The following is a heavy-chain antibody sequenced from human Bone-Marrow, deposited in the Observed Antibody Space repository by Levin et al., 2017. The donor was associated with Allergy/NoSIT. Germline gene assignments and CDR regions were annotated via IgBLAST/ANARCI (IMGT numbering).Heavy chain of an antibody. Sequence: GESLKISCAASGFTFSSYAMHWVRQAPGKGLEWVAVISYDGSNKYYADSVKGRFTISRDNSKNTLYLQMNSLRAEDTAVYYCARATHPRRDGYNNYFDYWGQGTLVTVSS. V-gene: IGHV3-30*04. CDR3: ARATHPRRDGYNNYFDY. CDR2: ISYDGSNK. J-gene: IGHJ4*02. D-gene: IGHD5-24*01. CDR1: GFTFSSYA.